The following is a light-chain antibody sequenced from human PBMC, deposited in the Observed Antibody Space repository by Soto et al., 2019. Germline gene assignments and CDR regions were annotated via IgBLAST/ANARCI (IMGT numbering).Light chain of an antibody. CDR1: QSIGIY. J-gene: IGKJ1*01. V-gene: IGKV3-11*01. Sequence: EIVLTQSPATLSLSPGDSATLSCRASQSIGIYLAWYQQKVGQAPRLLIYDASNRATGIPARFSGSGSGTDFTLTIGSLEPEDFAVYFCQHRSNSPPMWTFGQGTKVEIK. CDR2: DAS. CDR3: QHRSNSPPMWT.